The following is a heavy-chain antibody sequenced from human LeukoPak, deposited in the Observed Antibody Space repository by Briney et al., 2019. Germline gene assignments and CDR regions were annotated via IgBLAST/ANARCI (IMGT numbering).Heavy chain of an antibody. J-gene: IGHJ4*02. CDR1: GFTFSNFA. CDR2: ISGSGGTT. CDR3: AKDLIPTMIVVGAHDY. D-gene: IGHD3-22*01. V-gene: IGHV3-23*01. Sequence: GGSLRLSCTASGFTFSNFAMSWVRQAPGKGLEWVSCISGSGGTTYYADSVKGRFIISRDNSKKTLYLQMNSLRAEDTAVYYCAKDLIPTMIVVGAHDYWGQGTLVTVSS.